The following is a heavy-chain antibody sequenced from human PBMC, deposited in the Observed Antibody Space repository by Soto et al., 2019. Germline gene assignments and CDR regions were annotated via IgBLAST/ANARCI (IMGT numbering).Heavy chain of an antibody. CDR1: GFTFSSYA. Sequence: GGSLRLSCAASGFTFSSYAMSWVRQAPGKGLEWVSAISGSGGSTYYADSVKGRFTISRDNSKNTLYLQMNSLRAEDTAVYYCAKDFSSSGWYDSAFDIWGQGTMVTVSS. CDR3: AKDFSSSGWYDSAFDI. V-gene: IGHV3-23*01. D-gene: IGHD6-19*01. CDR2: ISGSGGST. J-gene: IGHJ3*02.